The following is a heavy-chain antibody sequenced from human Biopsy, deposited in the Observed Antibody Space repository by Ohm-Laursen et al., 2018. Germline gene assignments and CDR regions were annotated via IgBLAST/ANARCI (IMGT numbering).Heavy chain of an antibody. CDR1: GGSISSYQ. V-gene: IGHV4-59*01. CDR3: AREAAIIDPRTRAFDY. D-gene: IGHD6-25*01. J-gene: IGHJ4*02. Sequence: SETLSLTRTVSGGSISSYQWTWIRQPPGKGLEWIGYLYNTGGTNYNPSLKSRVTISVDTSKNQFSLKLRSVTAADTAVYYCAREAAIIDPRTRAFDYWGQGTLVTVSS. CDR2: LYNTGGT.